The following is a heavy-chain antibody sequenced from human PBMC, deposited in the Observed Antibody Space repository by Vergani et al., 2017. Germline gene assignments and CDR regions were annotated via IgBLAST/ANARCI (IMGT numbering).Heavy chain of an antibody. D-gene: IGHD6-19*01. CDR3: ARDHAAVAGTRYFDL. V-gene: IGHV4-39*07. CDR1: GGSISSSSYY. CDR2: IYYSGST. Sequence: QLQLQESGPGLVKHSETLSLTCTVSGGSISSSSYYWGWIRQPPGKGLEWIGSIYYSGSTYYNPSLKSRVTISVDTSKNQFSLKLSSVTAADTAVYYCARDHAAVAGTRYFDLWGRGTLVTVSS. J-gene: IGHJ2*01.